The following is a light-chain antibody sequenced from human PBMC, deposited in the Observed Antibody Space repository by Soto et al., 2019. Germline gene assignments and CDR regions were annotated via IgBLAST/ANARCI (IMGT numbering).Light chain of an antibody. CDR1: NSDVGGYNS. CDR2: EVS. V-gene: IGLV2-14*01. J-gene: IGLJ1*01. Sequence: QSALTQPASVSGSPGQSITISCTGTNSDVGGYNSVSWYQQHPDKAPKLMIYEVSSRPSGVSGRFSGFKSGNTASLTISGLQSEEEADYYCSSYTTSSTLVFGTGTKVTVL. CDR3: SSYTTSSTLV.